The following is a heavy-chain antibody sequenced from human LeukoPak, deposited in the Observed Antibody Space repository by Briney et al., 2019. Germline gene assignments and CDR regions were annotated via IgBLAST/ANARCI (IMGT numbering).Heavy chain of an antibody. CDR3: AKDLRAAAGTDAFDI. CDR2: IWYDGSNK. V-gene: IGHV3-33*06. D-gene: IGHD6-13*01. J-gene: IGHJ3*02. CDR1: GFTFSSYG. Sequence: QPGRSLRLSCAASGFTFSSYGMHWVRQAPGKGLEWVAVIWYDGSNKYYADSVEGRFTISRDNSKNTLYLQMNSLRAEDTAVYYCAKDLRAAAGTDAFDIWGQGTMVTVSS.